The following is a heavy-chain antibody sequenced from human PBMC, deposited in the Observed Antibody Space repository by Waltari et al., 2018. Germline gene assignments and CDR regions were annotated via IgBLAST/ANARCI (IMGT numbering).Heavy chain of an antibody. Sequence: QVQLQESGPGLVKPSETLSLTCAVSGYSISSGYYWGWIRPPPGKGLEWIGSIYHSGSTYYNPSLKSRVTISVDTSTNQFSLKLSSVTAADTAVYYCASAAIYDYIWGSYRSHYFDYWGQGTLVTVSS. CDR2: IYHSGST. J-gene: IGHJ4*02. V-gene: IGHV4-38-2*01. CDR3: ASAAIYDYIWGSYRSHYFDY. D-gene: IGHD3-16*02. CDR1: GYSISSGYY.